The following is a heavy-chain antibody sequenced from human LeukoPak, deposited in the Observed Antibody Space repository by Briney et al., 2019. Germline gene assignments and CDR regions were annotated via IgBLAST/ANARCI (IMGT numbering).Heavy chain of an antibody. Sequence: SETLSLTCAVYGGSFSGYYWSWIRQPPGKGLEWIGEINHSGSTNYNPSLKSRVTISVDTSKNQFSLKLSSVTAADTAVYYCARDLGNCGGDCYSQEGAFDIWGQGTMVTVSS. V-gene: IGHV4-34*01. J-gene: IGHJ3*02. CDR1: GGSFSGYY. D-gene: IGHD2-21*02. CDR2: INHSGST. CDR3: ARDLGNCGGDCYSQEGAFDI.